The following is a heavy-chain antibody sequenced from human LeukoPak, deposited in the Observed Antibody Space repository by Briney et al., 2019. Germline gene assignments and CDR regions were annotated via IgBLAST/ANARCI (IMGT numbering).Heavy chain of an antibody. CDR1: GGSISSSSYY. D-gene: IGHD5-18*01. Sequence: SETLSLTCTVSGGSISSSSYYWGWIRQPPGKGLEWSGSIYYSGITYYNPSLKSRVTISVDKSKNQLSLKLNSVIAADTAVYYCASGYSYGYVWYWGQGTLVTVSS. V-gene: IGHV4-39*01. J-gene: IGHJ4*02. CDR3: ASGYSYGYVWY. CDR2: IYYSGIT.